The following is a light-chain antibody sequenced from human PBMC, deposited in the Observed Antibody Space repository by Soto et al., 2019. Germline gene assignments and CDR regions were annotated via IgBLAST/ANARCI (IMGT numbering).Light chain of an antibody. J-gene: IGKJ1*01. V-gene: IGKV3-15*01. CDR2: GAS. Sequence: EIVMTQSPAMLSVSPGAKATHSCRARQNVNNRLAWYQQKAGQPPRLLSYGASTSATGIPARFSGSGSGTEFTLTISILQSEDFAVYYCQHFNSWPLLFGQGTKVDIK. CDR1: QNVNNR. CDR3: QHFNSWPLL.